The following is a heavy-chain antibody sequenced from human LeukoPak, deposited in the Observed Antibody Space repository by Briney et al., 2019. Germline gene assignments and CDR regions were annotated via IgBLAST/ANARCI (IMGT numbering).Heavy chain of an antibody. Sequence: ASVKVSCKASGYIFTDYAIHWLRQAPGQRPEWMGWMNGGNGNTKYSQKFQGRITLIRDTSAATAYMELSSLRHDDLAVYYCARGRGTSGSNRDFYYYYMDVWGKGTTVTVSS. CDR1: GYIFTDYA. CDR2: MNGGNGNT. J-gene: IGHJ6*03. V-gene: IGHV1-3*01. CDR3: ARGRGTSGSNRDFYYYYMDV. D-gene: IGHD2-15*01.